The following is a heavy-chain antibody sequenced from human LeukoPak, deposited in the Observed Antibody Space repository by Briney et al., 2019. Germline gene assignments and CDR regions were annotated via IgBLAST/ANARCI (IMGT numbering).Heavy chain of an antibody. CDR3: ARLAIGDPGDDY. CDR2: INHSGST. CDR1: GGSFSGYY. Sequence: SETLSLTCAVYGGSFSGYYWSWIRQPPGKGLEWIGEINHSGSTNYNPSLKSRVTISVDTSKNQFSLKLRSDDTAVYYCARLAIGDPGDDYWGQGTLVTVSS. J-gene: IGHJ4*02. D-gene: IGHD3-16*01. V-gene: IGHV4-34*01.